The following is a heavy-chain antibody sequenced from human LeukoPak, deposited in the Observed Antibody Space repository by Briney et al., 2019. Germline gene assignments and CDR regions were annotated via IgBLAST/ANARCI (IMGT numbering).Heavy chain of an antibody. Sequence: SETLSLTWTVSGGSISSSSYSWGWFRQPPGKGLECVGSIYYSGGAYYSPSLKSRVTISVDTSKNQFSLKLSSVTAADTAVYYCARQYYDSSGYYYVVGGVDYWGQGTLVTVSS. V-gene: IGHV4-39*01. CDR2: IYYSGGA. J-gene: IGHJ4*02. D-gene: IGHD3-22*01. CDR3: ARQYYDSSGYYYVVGGVDY. CDR1: GGSISSSSYS.